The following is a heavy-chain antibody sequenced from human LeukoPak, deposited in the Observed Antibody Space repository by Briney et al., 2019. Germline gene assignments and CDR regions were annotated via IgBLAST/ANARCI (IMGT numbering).Heavy chain of an antibody. CDR3: ARRTYHYDSSGYTYYFDY. D-gene: IGHD3-22*01. CDR1: GYSFTSYW. V-gene: IGHV5-51*01. J-gene: IGHJ4*02. Sequence: GESLKISCQGSGYSFTSYWIAWVRQRPGKGLEWMRIIYPGDSDTRYSPSFQGQVTISADKSISTAYLQWSSLKASDTATYYCARRTYHYDSSGYTYYFDYWGQGTLGTVSS. CDR2: IYPGDSDT.